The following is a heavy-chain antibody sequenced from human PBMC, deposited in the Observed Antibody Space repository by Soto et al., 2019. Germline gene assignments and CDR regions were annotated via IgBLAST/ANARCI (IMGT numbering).Heavy chain of an antibody. D-gene: IGHD6-13*01. V-gene: IGHV3-23*01. Sequence: EVQLLESGGGLVQPGGSLRLSCVASGFTFSSYAMSWVRQAPGRGLEWVSGIVGSGARTNYADSVKGRFTISRDNSKSTLYLQLNSLPAEDTAVYYCAKPSISWYDFDYWGQGTLVTVSS. CDR1: GFTFSSYA. CDR3: AKPSISWYDFDY. CDR2: IVGSGART. J-gene: IGHJ4*02.